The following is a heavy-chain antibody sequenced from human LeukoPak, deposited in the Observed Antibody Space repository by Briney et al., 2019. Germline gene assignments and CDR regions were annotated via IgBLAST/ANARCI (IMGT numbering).Heavy chain of an antibody. J-gene: IGHJ6*03. CDR3: ARGIVARSPYYYYYMDV. CDR2: INHSGST. CDR1: GGSFSGYY. D-gene: IGHD6-6*01. V-gene: IGHV4-34*01. Sequence: SETLSLTCAVYGGSFSGYYWSWIRQPPGKGLEWIGEINHSGSTNYNPSLKSRVTISVDTSKNQFSLKLSSVTAADTAVYYCARGIVARSPYYYYYMDVWGKGTTVTVSS.